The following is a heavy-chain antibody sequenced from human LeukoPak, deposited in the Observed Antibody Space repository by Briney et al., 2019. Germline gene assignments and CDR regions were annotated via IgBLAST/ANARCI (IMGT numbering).Heavy chain of an antibody. Sequence: SETLSLTCTVSGGSISSYYRSWIRQPPGKGLEWIGYIYYSGSTNYNPSLKSRVTISVDTSKNQFSLKLSSVTAADTAVYYCARDYDFWSGGNWFDPWGQGTLVTVSS. J-gene: IGHJ5*02. CDR1: GGSISSYY. CDR2: IYYSGST. V-gene: IGHV4-59*01. CDR3: ARDYDFWSGGNWFDP. D-gene: IGHD3-3*01.